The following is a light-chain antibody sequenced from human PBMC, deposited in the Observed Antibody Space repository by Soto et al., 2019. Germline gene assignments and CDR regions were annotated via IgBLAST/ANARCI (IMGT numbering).Light chain of an antibody. V-gene: IGKV3-15*01. CDR3: QQCNDWPHT. CDR2: GAS. Sequence: EIVMTLSPATLSVSPEERATLSCRASQSVSSNLAWYQQKPGQAPRLLIYGASTRATGIPARFSGRGSATEFTLTISSLQSEDCAVYYCQQCNDWPHTFGQGTKLEIK. CDR1: QSVSSN. J-gene: IGKJ2*01.